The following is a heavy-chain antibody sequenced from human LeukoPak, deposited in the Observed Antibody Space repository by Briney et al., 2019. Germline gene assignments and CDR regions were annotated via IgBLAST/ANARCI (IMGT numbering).Heavy chain of an antibody. J-gene: IGHJ4*02. V-gene: IGHV3-33*01. CDR2: IWYDGSNK. D-gene: IGHD6-19*01. Sequence: PGGSLRPSCVASGFTFSSYGMHWVRQAPGKGLEWVAVIWYDGSNKYYADSVKGRFTISRDNSKNTLYLQMNSLRAEDTAVYYCARVPNGYSSGWYVDYWGQGTMVTVSS. CDR1: GFTFSSYG. CDR3: ARVPNGYSSGWYVDY.